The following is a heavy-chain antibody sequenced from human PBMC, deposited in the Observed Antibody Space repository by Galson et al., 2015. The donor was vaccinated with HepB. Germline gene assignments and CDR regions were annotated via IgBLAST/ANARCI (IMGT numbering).Heavy chain of an antibody. CDR3: ARSSRGYFDS. D-gene: IGHD6-6*01. CDR1: GFNSSIFW. V-gene: IGHV3-7*01. J-gene: IGHJ4*02. Sequence: SCAGSGFNSSIFWMSWVRQAPGKGLEWVANIKQDGREKYYVGPVKGRFTISRDNAGNSLYLQMNSLRGEDTALYYCARSSRGYFDSWGQGILVTVSS. CDR2: IKQDGREK.